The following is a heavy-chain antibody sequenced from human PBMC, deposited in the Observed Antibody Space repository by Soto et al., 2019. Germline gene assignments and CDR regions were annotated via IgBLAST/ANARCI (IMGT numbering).Heavy chain of an antibody. V-gene: IGHV1-69*10. D-gene: IGHD1-26*01. J-gene: IGHJ3*02. CDR3: ARDNRSGGSYFAFDI. CDR1: GGTFSSYA. CDR2: IIPILGIA. Sequence: ASVKVSCKASGGTFSSYAISWVRQAPGQGLEWMGGIIPILGIANYAQKFQGRVTITADKSTSTAYMELSSLRSEDTAVYYCARDNRSGGSYFAFDIWGQGTMVTVSS.